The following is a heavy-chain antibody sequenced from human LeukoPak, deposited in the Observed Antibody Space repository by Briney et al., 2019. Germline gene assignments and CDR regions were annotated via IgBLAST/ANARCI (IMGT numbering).Heavy chain of an antibody. CDR3: ARERWGHHFDY. V-gene: IGHV3-53*01. CDR1: GFTVSSNY. CDR2: IYSGGST. Sequence: PGGSLRLSCAASGFTVSSNYMSWVRQAPGKGLEWVSVIYSGGSTYYADSVKGRFTISRDNSKNTLYLQMNSLRAEDTAVYYCARERWGHHFDYWGQGTLVTVSS. J-gene: IGHJ4*02. D-gene: IGHD4-23*01.